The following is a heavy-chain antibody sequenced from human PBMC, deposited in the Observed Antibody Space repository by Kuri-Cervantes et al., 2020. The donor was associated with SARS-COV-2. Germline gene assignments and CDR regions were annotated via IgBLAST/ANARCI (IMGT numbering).Heavy chain of an antibody. CDR2: IIPMFGTA. CDR1: GDSFSSYS. J-gene: IGHJ4*02. Sequence: SVKVSCKASGDSFSSYSFNWVRQAPGQGLEWMGGIIPMFGTADYAQKFQGRVTITADESTSTVYMEPTSLRSDDTAMYYCARDCSGTDCNVIVYALSDWGQGTLVTVSS. D-gene: IGHD2-8*01. V-gene: IGHV1-69*13. CDR3: ARDCSGTDCNVIVYALSD.